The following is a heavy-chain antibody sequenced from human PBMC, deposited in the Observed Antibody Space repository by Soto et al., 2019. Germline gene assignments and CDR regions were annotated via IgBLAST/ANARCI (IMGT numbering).Heavy chain of an antibody. CDR1: GGTFSSYA. Sequence: QVQLVQSGAEVKKPGSSVKVSFKASGGTFSSYAISWVRQAPGQGLEWMGGIIPISDTTNYAQKFQGRVTITADESTSTAYMELSSLRSEDTAVYYCARSQGSSTSLEIYYYYYYRMDVWGQGTTVTVSS. CDR3: ARSQGSSTSLEIYYYYYYRMDV. CDR2: IIPISDTT. J-gene: IGHJ6*02. D-gene: IGHD2-2*01. V-gene: IGHV1-69*01.